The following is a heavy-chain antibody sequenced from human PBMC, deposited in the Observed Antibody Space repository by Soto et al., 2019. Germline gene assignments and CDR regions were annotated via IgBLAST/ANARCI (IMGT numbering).Heavy chain of an antibody. CDR1: GFTFSSYA. Sequence: PGGSLRLSCAASGFTFSSYAMHWVRQAPGKGLEWVAVISYDGSNKYYADSVKGRFTISRDNSKNTLYLQMNSLRAEDTAVYYCARDGPFRLAARPMDVWGQATTVTVSS. CDR3: ARDGPFRLAARPMDV. J-gene: IGHJ6*02. CDR2: ISYDGSNK. D-gene: IGHD6-6*01. V-gene: IGHV3-30-3*01.